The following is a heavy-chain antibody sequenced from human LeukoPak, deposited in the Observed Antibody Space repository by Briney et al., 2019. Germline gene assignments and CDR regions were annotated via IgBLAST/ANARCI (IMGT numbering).Heavy chain of an antibody. CDR1: GYTLTGYH. CDR3: ARGLAGLAEYFLH. J-gene: IGHJ1*01. Sequence: ASVKVSCKASGYTLTGYHVHWVRQAPGQGLEWMGWINPNTTNTKYAQKFQGRVTMTRDTSISTAYMEMSRLTSDDSAVYYCARGLAGLAEYFLHWGQGTLVTVSS. CDR2: INPNTTNT. D-gene: IGHD3/OR15-3a*01. V-gene: IGHV1-2*02.